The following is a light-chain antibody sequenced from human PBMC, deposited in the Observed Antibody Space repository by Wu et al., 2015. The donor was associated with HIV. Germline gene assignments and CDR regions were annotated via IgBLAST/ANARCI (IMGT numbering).Light chain of an antibody. J-gene: IGKJ4*01. CDR2: DTS. CDR1: QGIMNS. V-gene: IGKV1-33*01. CDR3: QQFDNLPRT. Sequence: DIQMTQSPSSLSASVGDRVTITCQASQGIMNSLNWYQQKPGKAPKLLIYDTSNLETGVPSRFSGSGSGTHFTFTISSLQPDDIATYYCQQFDNLPRTFGGGTKVEIK.